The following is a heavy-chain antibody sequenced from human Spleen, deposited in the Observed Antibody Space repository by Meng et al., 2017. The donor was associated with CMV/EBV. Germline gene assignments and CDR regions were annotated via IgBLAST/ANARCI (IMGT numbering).Heavy chain of an antibody. Sequence: KVSGKASRVSDSNNRIDWMRQAPGQGLEWIGRIIPLFGMIAYAPKFQGRVTISADTSGATVFLEVTRLTSDDTAVYYCARERDWFETWGQGSLVTVSS. CDR2: IIPLFGMI. CDR3: ARERDWFET. CDR1: RVSDSNNR. J-gene: IGHJ5*02. V-gene: IGHV1-69*04.